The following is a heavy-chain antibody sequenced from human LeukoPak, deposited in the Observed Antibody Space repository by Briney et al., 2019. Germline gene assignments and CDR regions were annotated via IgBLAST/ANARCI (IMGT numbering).Heavy chain of an antibody. D-gene: IGHD6-13*01. CDR2: ISPILGIA. CDR3: ARYSSSWYGYFQH. Sequence: ASVKVSCKASGGTFSSYAISWVRQAPGHGLEWLGRISPILGIANYAQKFQGRVTITADKSTSTAYMELSSLRSEDTAVYYCARYSSSWYGYFQHWGQGTLVTVYS. V-gene: IGHV1-69*04. CDR1: GGTFSSYA. J-gene: IGHJ1*01.